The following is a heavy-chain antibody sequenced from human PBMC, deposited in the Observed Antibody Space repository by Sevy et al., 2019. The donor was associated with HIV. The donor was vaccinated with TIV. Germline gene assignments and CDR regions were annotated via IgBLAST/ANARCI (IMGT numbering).Heavy chain of an antibody. CDR1: GFTFSSYA. J-gene: IGHJ4*02. CDR3: AKHRSVYYDSSGYYYFDY. V-gene: IGHV3-23*01. CDR2: ISGSGGST. D-gene: IGHD3-22*01. Sequence: GGSLRLSCAASGFTFSSYAMSWVRQAPGKGLEWVSAISGSGGSTYYADSVKGRFTISRDNSKNTLYLQMNSLRAEDTAVYYCAKHRSVYYDSSGYYYFDYWGQGTLVTVSS.